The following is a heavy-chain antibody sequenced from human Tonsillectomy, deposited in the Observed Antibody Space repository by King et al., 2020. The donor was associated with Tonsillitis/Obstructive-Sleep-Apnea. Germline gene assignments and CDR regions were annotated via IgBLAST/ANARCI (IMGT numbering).Heavy chain of an antibody. CDR1: GFTFSRSW. CDR3: AREGATAVTTDY. J-gene: IGHJ4*02. D-gene: IGHD4-17*01. V-gene: IGHV3-7*04. CDR2: LKQKGSEK. Sequence: VQLVESGGGLGQPGGSLRLSCAASGFTFSRSWMSWGRPAPGKGLEGVAYLKQKGSEKYYVDFVKGRFTISRDNAKNSLYLQMNSLRAEDTAVYYCAREGATAVTTDYWGQGTLVTVSS.